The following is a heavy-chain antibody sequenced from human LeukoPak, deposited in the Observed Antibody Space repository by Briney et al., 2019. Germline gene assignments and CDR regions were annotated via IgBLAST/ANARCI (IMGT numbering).Heavy chain of an antibody. CDR2: IGSSSSTI. CDR1: GFTFSSYS. V-gene: IGHV3-48*01. CDR3: ARGDYYTFDY. D-gene: IGHD3-3*01. Sequence: GGSLRLPCAASGFTFSSYSMNWVRQAPGKGLEWVSYIGSSSSTIYYADSVKGRFTISRDNAKNSLYLQMNSLRAEDTAVYYCARGDYYTFDYWGQGTLVTVSS. J-gene: IGHJ4*02.